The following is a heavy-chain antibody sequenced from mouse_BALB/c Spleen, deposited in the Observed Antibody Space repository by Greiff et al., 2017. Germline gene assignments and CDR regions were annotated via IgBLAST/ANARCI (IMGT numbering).Heavy chain of an antibody. J-gene: IGHJ3*01. Sequence: EVQLQQSGAELVRPGALVKLSCKASGFNIKDYYMHWVKQRPEQGLEWIGWIDPENGNTIYDPKFQGKASITADTSSNTAYLQLSSLTSEDTAVYYCARDLNWFAYWGQGTLVTVSA. CDR2: IDPENGNT. CDR3: ARDLNWFAY. V-gene: IGHV14-1*02. CDR1: GFNIKDYY.